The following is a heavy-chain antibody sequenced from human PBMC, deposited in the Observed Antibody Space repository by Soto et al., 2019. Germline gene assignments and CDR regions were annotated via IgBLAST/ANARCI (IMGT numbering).Heavy chain of an antibody. CDR1: GGSISSGGYY. V-gene: IGHV4-61*08. CDR3: ARRYGSAIDY. Sequence: ASETLSLTCTVSGGSISSGGYYWSWIRQHPGKGLEWIGYIYYSGSTNYNPSLKSRVTISVDTSKNQFSLKLSSVTAADTAVYYCARRYGSAIDYWGQGTLVTVSS. CDR2: IYYSGST. D-gene: IGHD1-26*01. J-gene: IGHJ4*02.